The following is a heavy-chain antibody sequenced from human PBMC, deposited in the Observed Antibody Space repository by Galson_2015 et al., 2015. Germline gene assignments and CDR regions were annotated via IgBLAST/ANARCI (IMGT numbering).Heavy chain of an antibody. Sequence: SLRLSCAASGFTVSSNYMSWVRQAPGKGLEWVSVIYSGGSTYYADSVKGRFTISRDNSKNTLYLQMNSLRAEDTAVYYCAKDHYVYTMVRGTIDYWGQGTLVTVSS. V-gene: IGHV3-53*05. CDR3: AKDHYVYTMVRGTIDY. CDR2: IYSGGST. D-gene: IGHD3-10*01. J-gene: IGHJ4*02. CDR1: GFTVSSNY.